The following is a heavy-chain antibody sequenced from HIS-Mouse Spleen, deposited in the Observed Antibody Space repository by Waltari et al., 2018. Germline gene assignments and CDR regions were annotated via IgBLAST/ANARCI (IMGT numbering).Heavy chain of an antibody. CDR2: IYYSGST. CDR3: AREIPYSSSWYDWYFDL. Sequence: QLQLQESGPGLVKPSETLSLPCTVPGASISSSSYYWGWIRQPPGKGLEWIGSIYYSGSTYYNPSLKSRVTISVDTSKNQFSLKLSSVTAADTAVYYCAREIPYSSSWYDWYFDLWGRGTLVTVSS. D-gene: IGHD6-13*01. J-gene: IGHJ2*01. V-gene: IGHV4-39*07. CDR1: GASISSSSYY.